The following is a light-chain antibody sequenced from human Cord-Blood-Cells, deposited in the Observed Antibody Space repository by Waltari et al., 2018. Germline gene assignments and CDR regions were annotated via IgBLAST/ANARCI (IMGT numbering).Light chain of an antibody. J-gene: IGLJ1*01. V-gene: IGLV2-14*01. CDR3: ISYTSSSTYV. Sequence: QSALTQPASVSGSPGQSILIPCTGTSSDVGGYNYLSWYQQHPGKAPKLLFYDVSKRPSGASTRFSGAKSGDTASPTSSGLRADDEADYHCISYTSSSTYVVGSGTKLTVL. CDR2: DVS. CDR1: SSDVGGYNY.